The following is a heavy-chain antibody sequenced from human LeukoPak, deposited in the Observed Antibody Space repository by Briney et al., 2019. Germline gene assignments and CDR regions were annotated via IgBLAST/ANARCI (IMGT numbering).Heavy chain of an antibody. V-gene: IGHV3-66*02. Sequence: GGSLRLSCAASGFTVSSNYMSWVRQAPGKGLEWVSVIYSGGSTYYADSVKGRFTISRDNSKNTLYLQMNSLRAEDTAVYYCAREQNQAMWTIFDYWGQGTLVTVSS. CDR2: IYSGGST. J-gene: IGHJ4*02. D-gene: IGHD1/OR15-1a*01. CDR1: GFTVSSNY. CDR3: AREQNQAMWTIFDY.